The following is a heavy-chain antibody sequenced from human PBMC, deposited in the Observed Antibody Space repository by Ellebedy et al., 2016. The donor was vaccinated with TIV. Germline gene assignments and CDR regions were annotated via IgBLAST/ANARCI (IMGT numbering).Heavy chain of an antibody. J-gene: IGHJ5*02. Sequence: SETLSLTCTVSGGSISRSSYYWGWIRQPPEKGLEWIGSIYHSGSTYYNPSLKSRVTISVDTSKNQFSLRLSSVIAADTAVYYCARWFGELLYVRWFDPWGQGTLVTVSS. CDR1: GGSISRSSYY. CDR3: ARWFGELLYVRWFDP. CDR2: IYHSGST. V-gene: IGHV4-39*01. D-gene: IGHD3-10*01.